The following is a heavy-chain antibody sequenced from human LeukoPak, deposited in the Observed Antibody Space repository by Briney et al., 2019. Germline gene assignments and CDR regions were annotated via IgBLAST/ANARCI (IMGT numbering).Heavy chain of an antibody. D-gene: IGHD7-27*01. Sequence: QAGESLRLSCAASGFTFSSYAMSWVRQAPGKGLEWVSAISGSGGNTYYADSVKGRFTISRDNSKNTLYLQMNSLSAEDTAIYYCASTPMGTYYFDYWGQGALVTVSS. CDR1: GFTFSSYA. CDR2: ISGSGGNT. V-gene: IGHV3-23*01. J-gene: IGHJ4*02. CDR3: ASTPMGTYYFDY.